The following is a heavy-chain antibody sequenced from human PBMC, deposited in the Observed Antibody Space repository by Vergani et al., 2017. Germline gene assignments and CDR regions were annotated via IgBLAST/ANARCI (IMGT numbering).Heavy chain of an antibody. CDR1: GGSISSSSYY. V-gene: IGHV4-39*01. CDR3: ARRTTMVRGVLEIARYYFDY. D-gene: IGHD3-10*01. J-gene: IGHJ4*02. CDR2: IYYSGST. Sequence: QLQLQESGPGLVKPSETLSLTCTVSGGSISSSSYYWGWIRPPPGKGLEWIGRIYYSGSTYYNPSLKRRVTISVDTSKNQFSLKLSSVTAAATAVYYCARRTTMVRGVLEIARYYFDYWGQGSLVTVSS.